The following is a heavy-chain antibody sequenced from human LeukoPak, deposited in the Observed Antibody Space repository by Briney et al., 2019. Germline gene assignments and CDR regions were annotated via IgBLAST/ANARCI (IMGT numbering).Heavy chain of an antibody. V-gene: IGHV4-34*01. D-gene: IGHD3-22*01. Sequence: PSETLSLTCAVYGGSFSGYYWSWIRQPPGKGLEWIGEINHSGSTNYNPSLKSRVTISVDTSKNQFSLKLSSVTAADTAVYYCARDGYYDSSGYYYKLDAFDIWGQGTTVTVSS. CDR2: INHSGST. J-gene: IGHJ3*02. CDR1: GGSFSGYY. CDR3: ARDGYYDSSGYYYKLDAFDI.